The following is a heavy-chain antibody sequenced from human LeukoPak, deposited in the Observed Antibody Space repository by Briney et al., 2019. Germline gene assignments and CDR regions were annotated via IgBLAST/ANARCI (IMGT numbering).Heavy chain of an antibody. D-gene: IGHD6-19*01. Sequence: AASVKVSCKASGGTFSSYAISWVRQAPGQGLEWMGWINPNSGGTNYAQKLQGRVTMTTDTSTSTAYMELRSLRSDDTAVYYCARRNSAVAGWSTGYYGMDVWGQGTTVTVSS. CDR2: INPNSGGT. V-gene: IGHV1-18*01. CDR1: GGTFSSYA. CDR3: ARRNSAVAGWSTGYYGMDV. J-gene: IGHJ6*02.